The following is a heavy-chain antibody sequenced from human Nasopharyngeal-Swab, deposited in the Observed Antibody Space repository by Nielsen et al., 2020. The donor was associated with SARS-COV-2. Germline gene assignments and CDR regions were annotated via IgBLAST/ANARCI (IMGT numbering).Heavy chain of an antibody. CDR2: INHSGST. Sequence: RQAPGKGLEWIGEINHSGSTNYNPSLKSRVTISVDTSKNQFSLKLSSVTAADTAVYYCARVPYYYGSGSHWGYWGQGTLVTVSS. D-gene: IGHD3-10*01. J-gene: IGHJ4*02. V-gene: IGHV4-34*01. CDR3: ARVPYYYGSGSHWGY.